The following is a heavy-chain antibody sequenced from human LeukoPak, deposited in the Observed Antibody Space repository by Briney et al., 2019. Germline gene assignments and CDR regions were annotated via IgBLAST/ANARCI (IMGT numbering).Heavy chain of an antibody. CDR2: INSDGTDI. CDR1: GFTFSSYW. Sequence: GGSLRLSCAASGFTFSSYWMHWVRQAPGKGLEWVARINSDGTDISYGDSWKGRFTIARDNAKNTLYLQMNSLRVEDTAVYYCARVGYYDSSNYYAYFQHWGQGTLVTVSS. V-gene: IGHV3-74*01. D-gene: IGHD3-22*01. J-gene: IGHJ1*01. CDR3: ARVGYYDSSNYYAYFQH.